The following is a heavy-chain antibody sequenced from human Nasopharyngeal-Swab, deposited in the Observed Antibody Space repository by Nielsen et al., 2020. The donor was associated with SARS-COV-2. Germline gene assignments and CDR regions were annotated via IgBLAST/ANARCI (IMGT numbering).Heavy chain of an antibody. CDR3: GRYGYNAALDY. Sequence: GESLKISCAASGFTFSQYWMHWVRQAPGKGLVWVSRIDGDGRSTNYADFAKGRFTISRDNAKNSLYLQMNTLRVEDTAVYYCGRYGYNAALDYWGQGTLVTVSS. V-gene: IGHV3-74*01. CDR2: IDGDGRST. D-gene: IGHD5-24*01. J-gene: IGHJ4*02. CDR1: GFTFSQYW.